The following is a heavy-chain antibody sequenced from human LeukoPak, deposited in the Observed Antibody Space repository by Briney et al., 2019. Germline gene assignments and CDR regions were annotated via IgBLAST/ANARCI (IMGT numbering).Heavy chain of an antibody. CDR1: GFTFSSYS. CDR2: ISSSSSTI. D-gene: IGHD6-13*01. CDR3: ARDRAPGQQPHEY. J-gene: IGHJ4*02. V-gene: IGHV3-48*04. Sequence: GGSLRLSCAASGFTFSSYSMNWVRQAPGKGLEWVSYISSSSSTIYYADSVKGRFTISRDNAKNSLYLQMNSLRAEDTAVYSCARDRAPGQQPHEYSGQRSQVSASS.